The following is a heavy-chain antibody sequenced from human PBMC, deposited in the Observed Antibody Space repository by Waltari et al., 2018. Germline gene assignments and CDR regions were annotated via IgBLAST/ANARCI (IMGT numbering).Heavy chain of an antibody. CDR3: ARVRVSIFGVVTANGYYYMDV. CDR1: GGSISSYY. CDR2: IYYSGST. V-gene: IGHV4-59*01. D-gene: IGHD3-3*01. J-gene: IGHJ6*03. Sequence: QVQLQESGPGLVKPSETLSLTCTVSGGSISSYYWSWIRQPPGKGLEWIGYIYYSGSTNNNPSLKSRVTISVDTSKNQFSLKLSSVTAADTAVYYCARVRVSIFGVVTANGYYYMDVWGKGTTVTVSS.